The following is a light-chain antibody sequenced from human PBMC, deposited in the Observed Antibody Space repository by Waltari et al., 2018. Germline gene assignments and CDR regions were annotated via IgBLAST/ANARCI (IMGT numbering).Light chain of an antibody. CDR3: QKYERLPAT. V-gene: IGKV3-20*01. Sequence: EIVLTQSPGTLSLSLGDRATLSCRASQSIGRSVVWYQQRPGQAPRLLLYDISRRATGIPDRFSGSGYWTYFSLTISRLEPEDFAVYYCQKYERLPATFGQGTTVEIK. CDR1: QSIGRS. J-gene: IGKJ1*01. CDR2: DIS.